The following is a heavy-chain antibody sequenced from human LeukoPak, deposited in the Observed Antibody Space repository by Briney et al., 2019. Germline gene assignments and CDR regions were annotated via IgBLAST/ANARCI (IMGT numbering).Heavy chain of an antibody. J-gene: IGHJ5*02. V-gene: IGHV4-39*01. D-gene: IGHD3-3*01. CDR2: IYYSGST. Sequence: SETLSLTCTVSGGSISSSSYYWGWIRQPPGKGLEWIGSIYYSGSTYYNPSLKSRVTISVDTSKNQFSLKLSSVTAADTAVYYCARRQSNYDSWSGYYRGWFDPWGQGTLVTVSS. CDR3: ARRQSNYDSWSGYYRGWFDP. CDR1: GGSISSSSYY.